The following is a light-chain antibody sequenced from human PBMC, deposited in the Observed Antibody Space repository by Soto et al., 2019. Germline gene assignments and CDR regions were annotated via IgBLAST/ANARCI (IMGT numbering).Light chain of an antibody. J-gene: IGLJ2*01. CDR2: QDT. Sequence: SYELTQPPSVSVSPGQTATITCSAYKLGDKYVCWYQQKPGQSPVLVIYQDTKRPSGIPERFSGSDSGNTATLTISGTQAMDEADYYCQAWDNSTVIFGGGTKLTVL. CDR1: KLGDKY. CDR3: QAWDNSTVI. V-gene: IGLV3-1*01.